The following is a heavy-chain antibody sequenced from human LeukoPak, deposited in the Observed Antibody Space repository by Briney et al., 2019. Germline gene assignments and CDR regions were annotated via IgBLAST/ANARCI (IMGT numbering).Heavy chain of an antibody. V-gene: IGHV3-48*02. J-gene: IGHJ4*02. CDR1: GFTFSSYS. CDR2: ISSSSSTV. Sequence: PGGSLRLSCAASGFTFSSYSMNWVRQAPGKGLEWVSYISSSSSTVHYADSVKGRFTISRDNAKNSLYLQMNSLRDEDTAVYYCAGDHALLFDYWGQGTLVTVSS. D-gene: IGHD3-10*01. CDR3: AGDHALLFDY.